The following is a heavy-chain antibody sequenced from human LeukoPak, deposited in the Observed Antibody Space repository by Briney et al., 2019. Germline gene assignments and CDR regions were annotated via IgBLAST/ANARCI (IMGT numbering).Heavy chain of an antibody. D-gene: IGHD1-1*01. Sequence: GSLRLSCAASGLTFSSYTMHWIRQAPGKGLEWVSSISGSNSYIFYAYSVKGRFTVSRDNAKDSLYLQMNSLRAEDTAVYYCARALTTLTYEGYWGQGTLVTVSS. V-gene: IGHV3-21*01. CDR1: GLTFSSYT. CDR2: ISGSNSYI. J-gene: IGHJ4*02. CDR3: ARALTTLTYEGY.